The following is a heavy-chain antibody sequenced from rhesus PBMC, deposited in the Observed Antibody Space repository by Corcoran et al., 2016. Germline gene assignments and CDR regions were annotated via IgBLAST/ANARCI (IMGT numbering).Heavy chain of an antibody. J-gene: IGHJ4*01. Sequence: QVQLVQSGAEIKQPGASVKLSCKASGYTFTSYYMPWVRQAPGQGLNWIGLISPNNGNKSYRQNCQGRVTIPTDTSTSTGYMELSSLRSEDTAVYYCTRGGSGSYSPFDYWGQGVLVTVSS. CDR2: ISPNNGNK. D-gene: IGHD3-16*01. CDR1: GYTFTSYY. CDR3: TRGGSGSYSPFDY. V-gene: IGHV1-180*01.